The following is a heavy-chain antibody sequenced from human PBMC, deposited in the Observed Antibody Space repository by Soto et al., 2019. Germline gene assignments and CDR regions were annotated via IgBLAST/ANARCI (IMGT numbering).Heavy chain of an antibody. J-gene: IGHJ4*02. V-gene: IGHV3-72*01. D-gene: IGHD3-10*01. CDR1: GFTFSDHY. CDR3: TRLVYYNDYYSDC. CDR2: SRKKANSYTT. Sequence: EVQLVESGGGLVQPGGSLRLSCAASGFTFSDHYMDWVRQAPGKALEWVGRSRKKANSYTTEYVASVKGRFTISRDESKNSLSLQMNSLKTEDTAVYYCTRLVYYNDYYSDCWGQGTLVTVSS.